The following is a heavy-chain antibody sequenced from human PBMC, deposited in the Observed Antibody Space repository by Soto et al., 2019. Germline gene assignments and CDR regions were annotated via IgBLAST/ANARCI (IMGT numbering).Heavy chain of an antibody. CDR2: ISSKGIT. V-gene: IGHV4-31*03. CDR3: ASLKDYYFHF. J-gene: IGHJ4*02. Sequence: QVQLQESGPGLVKPSQTLSLTCTVSGGSISSGGYFWSWIRQHPEKGLEWIGYISSKGITYYNPSLESRFTISWDTSKNPFSLMLPSVTAADTAVYYCASLKDYYFHFWGQGTLVTVSS. CDR1: GGSISSGGYF.